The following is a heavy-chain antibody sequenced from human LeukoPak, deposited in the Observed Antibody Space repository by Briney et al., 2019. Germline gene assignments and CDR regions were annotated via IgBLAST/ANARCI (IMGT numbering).Heavy chain of an antibody. CDR1: GGSISSYY. CDR2: ISYTASS. CDR3: AAGFRPYYYYYMDV. Sequence: PSETLSLTCTVPGGSISSYYWSWIRQSPGKGLEWIGYISYTASSNYSPSLKSRVTMSVDTSKNQFSLRLSSVTAADTAVYYCAAGFRPYYYYYMDVWGKGTTVTVSS. V-gene: IGHV4-59*03. D-gene: IGHD3-10*01. J-gene: IGHJ6*03.